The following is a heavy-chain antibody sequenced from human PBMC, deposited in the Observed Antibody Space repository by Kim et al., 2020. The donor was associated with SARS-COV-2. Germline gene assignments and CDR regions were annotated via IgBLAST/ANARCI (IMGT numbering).Heavy chain of an antibody. V-gene: IGHV3-7*03. CDR1: GFTFSSYW. Sequence: GGSLRLSCAASGFTFSSYWMSWVRQAPGKGLEWVANIKQDGSEKYYVDSVKGRFTISRDNAKKSLYLQMNSLRAEDTAVYYCARRGYCSGGSCYSFDYWGQGTLVTVSS. D-gene: IGHD2-15*01. CDR2: IKQDGSEK. J-gene: IGHJ4*02. CDR3: ARRGYCSGGSCYSFDY.